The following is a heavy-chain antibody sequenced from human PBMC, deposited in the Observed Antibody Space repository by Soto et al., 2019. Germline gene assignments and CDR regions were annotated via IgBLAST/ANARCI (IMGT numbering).Heavy chain of an antibody. J-gene: IGHJ3*02. D-gene: IGHD6-13*01. CDR3: ARKRRYSSSWYPRAAFDI. V-gene: IGHV4-39*01. Sequence: PSETLSLTCTFSCGSIISSSYYWGWIRQPPGKGLEWIGSIYYSGSTYYNPSLKSRVTISVDTSKNQFSLKLSSVTAADTAVYYCARKRRYSSSWYPRAAFDIWGQGTMVTVSS. CDR1: CGSIISSSYY. CDR2: IYYSGST.